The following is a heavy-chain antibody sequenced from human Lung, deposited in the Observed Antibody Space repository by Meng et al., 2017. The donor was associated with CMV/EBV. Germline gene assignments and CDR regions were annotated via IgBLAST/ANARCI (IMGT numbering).Heavy chain of an antibody. CDR3: ARDSSSSYYYYGMDV. D-gene: IGHD6-6*01. J-gene: IGHJ6*02. CDR2: ISSSSSYI. V-gene: IGHV3-21*01. CDR1: GFTFSSYS. Sequence: LXLTXAASGFTFSSYSMNWVRQAPGKGLEWVSSISSSSSYIYYADSVKGRFTISRDNAKNSLYLQMNSLRAEDTAVYYCARDSSSSYYYYGMDVWGQGXTVTVSS.